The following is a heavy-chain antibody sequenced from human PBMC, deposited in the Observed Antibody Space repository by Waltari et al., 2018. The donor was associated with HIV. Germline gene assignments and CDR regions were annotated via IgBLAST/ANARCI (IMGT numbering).Heavy chain of an antibody. J-gene: IGHJ4*02. CDR1: GYPFSDND. CDR2: MNPKTGNT. V-gene: IGHV1-8*01. CDR3: ARQGAGDYGDYLFDY. Sequence: QVQLVQSGTEVKEPGASLKVSCKASGYPFSDNDINWVRQAPGQGLEWMGWMNPKTGNTGFAQTLRGRVILTRDASMNTAYMELNNLTSGDTAVYYCARQGAGDYGDYLFDYWGQGTLLTVSS. D-gene: IGHD4-17*01.